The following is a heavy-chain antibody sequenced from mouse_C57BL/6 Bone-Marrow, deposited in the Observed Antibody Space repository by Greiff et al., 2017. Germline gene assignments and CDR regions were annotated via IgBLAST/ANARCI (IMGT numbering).Heavy chain of an antibody. D-gene: IGHD1-1*01. Sequence: VQLQQSGAELVKPGASVKLSCTASGYTFTSYCMPWVQQSPGRSLEWIGRLDPNSGGTKYNEKFKSKSTLPEDNPARTDYMQHRRMTSEESAVYYWARSDYYSSSYAMDYWGQGTSVTVSS. J-gene: IGHJ4*01. CDR2: LDPNSGGT. CDR3: ARSDYYSSSYAMDY. CDR1: GYTFTSYC. V-gene: IGHV1-72*01.